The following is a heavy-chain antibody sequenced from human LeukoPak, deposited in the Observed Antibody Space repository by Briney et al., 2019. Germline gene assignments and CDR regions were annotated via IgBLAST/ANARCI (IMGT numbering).Heavy chain of an antibody. CDR1: GGTFSSYT. J-gene: IGHJ6*02. Sequence: SVKVSCKASGGTFSSYTISWVRQAPGQGLEWMGRIIPILGIANYAQEFQGRVTITTDKSTSTAYMELSSLRSEDTAVYYCARDLRLELDYGMDVWGQGTTVTVSS. D-gene: IGHD1-7*01. CDR2: IIPILGIA. CDR3: ARDLRLELDYGMDV. V-gene: IGHV1-69*04.